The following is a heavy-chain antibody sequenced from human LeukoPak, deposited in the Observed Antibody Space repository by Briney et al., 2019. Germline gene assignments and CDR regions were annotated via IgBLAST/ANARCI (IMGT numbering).Heavy chain of an antibody. D-gene: IGHD3-22*01. Sequence: PSETLSLTCTVSGGSISSGGYYWSWIRQPPGKGLEWIGYIYHSGSTYYNPSLKSRVTISVDRSKNQFSLKLSSVTTADTAVYYCARGKRSYYDSSGYDTKYYFDYWGQGTLVTVSS. J-gene: IGHJ4*02. CDR2: IYHSGST. CDR1: GGSISSGGYY. V-gene: IGHV4-30-2*01. CDR3: ARGKRSYYDSSGYDTKYYFDY.